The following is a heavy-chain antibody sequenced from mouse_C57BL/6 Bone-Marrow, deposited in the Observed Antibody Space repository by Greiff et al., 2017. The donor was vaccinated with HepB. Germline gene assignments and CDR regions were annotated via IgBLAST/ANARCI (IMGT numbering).Heavy chain of an antibody. J-gene: IGHJ2*01. Sequence: EVKLEESGGGLVKPGGSLKLSCAASGFTFSSYAMSWVRQTPEKRLEWVATISDGGSYTYYPDNVKGRFTISRDNAKNNLYLQMSHLKSEDTAMYYCARAWYPYFDYWGQGTTLTVSS. CDR3: ARAWYPYFDY. CDR1: GFTFSSYA. D-gene: IGHD1-1*02. CDR2: ISDGGSYT. V-gene: IGHV5-4*03.